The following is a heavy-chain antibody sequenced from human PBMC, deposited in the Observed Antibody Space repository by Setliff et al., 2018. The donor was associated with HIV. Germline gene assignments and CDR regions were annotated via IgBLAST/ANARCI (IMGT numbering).Heavy chain of an antibody. D-gene: IGHD1-26*01. Sequence: GGSLRLSCAATGFTFSSYVLHWVRQAPGKGLEWVAVMSTGGDIKIYADSVKGRFTISRDNSKNTLFLQMNSLRPEDTATYYCVKDPIEGYPDYFDYWGQGTLVTVSS. CDR3: VKDPIEGYPDYFDY. V-gene: IGHV3-30*18. CDR2: MSTGGDIK. J-gene: IGHJ4*02. CDR1: GFTFSSYV.